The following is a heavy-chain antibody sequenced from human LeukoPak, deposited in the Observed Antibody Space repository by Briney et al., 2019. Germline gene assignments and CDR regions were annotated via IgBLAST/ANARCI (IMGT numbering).Heavy chain of an antibody. CDR3: AKGPGVMVRGVSGPYGMDV. D-gene: IGHD3-10*01. J-gene: IGHJ6*02. Sequence: GGSLRLSCAASGFTFSSYAMSWVRQAPGKGLEWVSAISGSGGSTYYADSVKGRFTISRDNSKNTLYLQMNSLRAKDTAVYNCAKGPGVMVRGVSGPYGMDVWGQGTTVTVSS. CDR2: ISGSGGST. CDR1: GFTFSSYA. V-gene: IGHV3-23*01.